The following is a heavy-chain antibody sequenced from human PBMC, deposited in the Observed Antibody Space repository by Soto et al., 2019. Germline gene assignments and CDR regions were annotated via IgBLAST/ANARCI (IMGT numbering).Heavy chain of an antibody. CDR2: LIPTFALP. D-gene: IGHD3-10*01. CDR1: GGAFKTFG. CDR3: ARGRESHYYHGREV. J-gene: IGHJ6*02. Sequence: QVQLVQSGAEVKPPGSSVKVSCKTSGGAFKTFGISWVRQVPGEGLEWMGGLIPTFALPNYAQNFKGRLSITADESTTTSYMELKNLRSNTTAIYWRARGRESHYYHGREVWGQGTTVT. V-gene: IGHV1-69*01.